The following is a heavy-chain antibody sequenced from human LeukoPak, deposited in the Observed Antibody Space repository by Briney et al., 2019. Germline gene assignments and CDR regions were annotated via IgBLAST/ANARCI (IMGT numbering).Heavy chain of an antibody. CDR3: ARGGEVTIFGVVTLDC. CDR2: ISAYNGNT. CDR1: GYTFTSYG. D-gene: IGHD3-3*01. J-gene: IGHJ4*02. Sequence: ASVKVSCKASGYTFTSYGISWVRQAPGQGLEWMGWISAYNGNTNYAQKLQGRVTMTTDTSTSTAYMELRSLRSDDTAVYYCARGGEVTIFGVVTLDCWGQGTLVTVSS. V-gene: IGHV1-18*01.